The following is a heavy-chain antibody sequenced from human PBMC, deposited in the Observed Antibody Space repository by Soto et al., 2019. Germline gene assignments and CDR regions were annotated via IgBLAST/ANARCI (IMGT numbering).Heavy chain of an antibody. Sequence: GXSVKVSCKVSGYTFTYHYVHWVQQAPGKGLEWLGLVDPEESETIYAEKFQGRVTITADTSTDTAYMELRSLRSEDTGVYYCAYGSGSYLHYFEYWGQGTLVTVSS. CDR2: VDPEESET. CDR1: GYTFTYHY. D-gene: IGHD3-10*01. CDR3: AYGSGSYLHYFEY. V-gene: IGHV1-69-2*01. J-gene: IGHJ4*02.